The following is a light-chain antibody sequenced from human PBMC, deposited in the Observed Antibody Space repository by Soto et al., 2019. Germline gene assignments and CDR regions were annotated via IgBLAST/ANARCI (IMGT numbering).Light chain of an antibody. CDR1: QSLVYIDGSTY. Sequence: DVVMTQSPLSLPVTLGRPASISCRSRQSLVYIDGSTYFSWFQQRPGQAPRRLIYKVSNRDSGVPEGFRGSGSGTDFTLAISRVDAEDVGVYSCMQGTQWLHTFGQGTKVDIK. CDR3: MQGTQWLHT. V-gene: IGKV2-30*01. J-gene: IGKJ2*01. CDR2: KVS.